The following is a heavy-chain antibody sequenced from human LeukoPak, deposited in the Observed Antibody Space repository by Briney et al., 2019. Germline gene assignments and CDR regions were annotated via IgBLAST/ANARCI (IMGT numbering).Heavy chain of an antibody. D-gene: IGHD6-13*01. J-gene: IGHJ5*02. Sequence: SETLSLTCAVYNGSFSGYYWSWIRQPPRKGLEWIGEINHSGSTHYNPSLKSRVTISVDTSKKQFSLKVRSVTAADTAVYYCARKEGGQLVNTRRWFDPWGQGTLVTVSS. CDR3: ARKEGGQLVNTRRWFDP. V-gene: IGHV4-34*01. CDR1: NGSFSGYY. CDR2: INHSGST.